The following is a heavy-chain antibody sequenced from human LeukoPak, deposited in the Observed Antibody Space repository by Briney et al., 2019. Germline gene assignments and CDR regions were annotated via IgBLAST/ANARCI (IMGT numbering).Heavy chain of an antibody. Sequence: SGGSLRLSCTVSGLTFSDAWFTSVREAPGKGLEWVGHIKSKIDGGTTQYAAPVKDRFTISRDDSKNTLHLQMNSLKTEDTAVYFCTKDLPLSGAKFFQHWGQGTLVTVSS. CDR2: IKSKIDGGTT. V-gene: IGHV3-15*01. CDR3: TKDLPLSGAKFFQH. D-gene: IGHD6-25*01. CDR1: GLTFSDAW. J-gene: IGHJ1*01.